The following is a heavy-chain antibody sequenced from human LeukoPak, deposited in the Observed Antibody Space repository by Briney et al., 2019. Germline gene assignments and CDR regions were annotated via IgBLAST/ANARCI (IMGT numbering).Heavy chain of an antibody. Sequence: ASVKVSCKASGYTFTSYGISWVRQAPGQGLEWMGWISAYDGNTNHAQKLQGRVTMTTDTSTSTAYMELRSLRSDDTAVYYCARVGYCSGGSCLYFQYWGQGTLVTVSS. V-gene: IGHV1-18*01. J-gene: IGHJ1*01. D-gene: IGHD2-15*01. CDR2: ISAYDGNT. CDR1: GYTFTSYG. CDR3: ARVGYCSGGSCLYFQY.